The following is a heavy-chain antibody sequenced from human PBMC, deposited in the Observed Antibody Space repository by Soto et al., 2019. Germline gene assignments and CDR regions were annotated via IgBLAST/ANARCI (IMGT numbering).Heavy chain of an antibody. CDR3: ARDRYLKTTVTTYYYGMDV. J-gene: IGHJ6*02. CDR1: GFTFSSYS. Sequence: GGSLRLSCAASGFTFSSYSMNWVRQAPGKGLEWVSYISSSSSTIYYADSVKGRFTISRDNAKNSLYLQMNSLRDEDTAVYYCARDRYLKTTVTTYYYGMDVWGQGTTVTVSS. V-gene: IGHV3-48*02. CDR2: ISSSSSTI. D-gene: IGHD4-17*01.